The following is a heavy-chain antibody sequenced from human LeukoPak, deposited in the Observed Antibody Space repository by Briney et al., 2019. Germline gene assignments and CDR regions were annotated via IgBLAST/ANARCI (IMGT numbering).Heavy chain of an antibody. V-gene: IGHV4-30-4*08. J-gene: IGHJ4*02. Sequence: SQTLSLTCTVSGGSISSGDYYWSWIRQPPGKGLEWIGYIYYSGSTYYNPSLKSRVTISVDTSKNQFSLKLSSVTAADTAVYYCARDLAYGDYAYYFDYWGQGTLVTVSS. CDR3: ARDLAYGDYAYYFDY. D-gene: IGHD4-17*01. CDR1: GGSISSGDYY. CDR2: IYYSGST.